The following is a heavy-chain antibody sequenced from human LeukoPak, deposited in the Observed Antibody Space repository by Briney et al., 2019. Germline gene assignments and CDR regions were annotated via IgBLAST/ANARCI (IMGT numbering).Heavy chain of an antibody. V-gene: IGHV4-30-4*01. CDR2: IYYTGNT. D-gene: IGHD3-9*01. J-gene: IGHJ4*02. CDR3: ARAPSNDILTGQYGFFDY. Sequence: SETLSLTCTVSGDSISSGDYYWSWIRQPPGKGLEWIGYIYYTGNTYYNPSLKSRTTISVDTSKNQLSLRLSSVTAADTAVYYCARAPSNDILTGQYGFFDYWGQGTLVTVSS. CDR1: GDSISSGDYY.